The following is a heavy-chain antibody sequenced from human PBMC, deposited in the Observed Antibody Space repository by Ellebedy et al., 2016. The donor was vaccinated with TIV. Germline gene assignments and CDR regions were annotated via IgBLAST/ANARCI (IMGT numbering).Heavy chain of an antibody. V-gene: IGHV5-51*01. CDR1: GYTFTNSW. CDR3: TRLKDGYSYY. D-gene: IGHD5-24*01. CDR2: IYPGDSDT. Sequence: GESLKISCKGPGYTFTNSWIGWVRQMPGKGLEWMGIIYPGDSDTRYSPSFQGQVTISADKSISTAYLQWSSLKDSDTAMYYCTRLKDGYSYYWGQGALVTVSS. J-gene: IGHJ4*02.